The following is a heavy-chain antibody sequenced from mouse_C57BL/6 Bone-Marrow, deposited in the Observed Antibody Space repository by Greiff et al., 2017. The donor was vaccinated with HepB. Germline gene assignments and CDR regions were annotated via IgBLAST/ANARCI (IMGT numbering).Heavy chain of an antibody. Sequence: VQLQQSGAELARPGASVKLSCKASGYTFTSYGISWVKQRTGQGLEWIGEIYPRSGNTYYNEKFKGKATLTADKSSSTAYMELRSLTSEDSAVYYCARRWLLYWGQGTRVTVSA. J-gene: IGHJ3*01. D-gene: IGHD2-3*01. CDR3: ARRWLLY. CDR2: IYPRSGNT. CDR1: GYTFTSYG. V-gene: IGHV1-81*01.